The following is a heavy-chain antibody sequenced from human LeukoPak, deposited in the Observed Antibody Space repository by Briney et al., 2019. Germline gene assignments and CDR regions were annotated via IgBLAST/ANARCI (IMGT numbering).Heavy chain of an antibody. CDR3: ARPYSRAGYYFDY. CDR2: INWNGGST. D-gene: IGHD2-21*01. V-gene: IGHV3-20*04. Sequence: GGALRLSCAASGFTFSSYGMSWVRQAPGKGLEWVSGINWNGGSTGYADSVKGRFTISRDNAKNSLYLQMNSLRAEDTALYYCARPYSRAGYYFDYWGQGTLVTVSS. CDR1: GFTFSSYG. J-gene: IGHJ4*02.